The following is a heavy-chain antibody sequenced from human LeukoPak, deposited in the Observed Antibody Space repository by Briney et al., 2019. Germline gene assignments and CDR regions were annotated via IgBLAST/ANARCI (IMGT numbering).Heavy chain of an antibody. Sequence: GGSLRLSCAASGFTFSDYNMRWIRQAPGKGLEWVSSISRSGSTKYYADSVKGRFTISRDNAKNSLFLRMNSLRVEDTAVYYCAKVRSYDFWSGFYGFFDSWGQGTLVTVSS. CDR2: ISRSGSTK. V-gene: IGHV3-11*01. J-gene: IGHJ4*02. CDR3: AKVRSYDFWSGFYGFFDS. CDR1: GFTFSDYN. D-gene: IGHD3-3*01.